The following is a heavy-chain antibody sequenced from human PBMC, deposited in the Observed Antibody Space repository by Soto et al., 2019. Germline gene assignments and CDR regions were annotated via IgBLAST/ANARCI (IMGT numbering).Heavy chain of an antibody. CDR1: GGSICRAGDY. J-gene: IGHJ5*02. CDR2: IYYSGRT. V-gene: IGHV4-31*02. Sequence: ASETLSLTCAVCGGSICRAGDYLSWIHQHPEKSREGIGCIYYSGRTYYNPSLKSRVTISVDTSKNQFSLNLSSVTDADTAVYYCARDPNTIFDTWGQGILVTVSS. D-gene: IGHD3-3*01. CDR3: ARDPNTIFDT.